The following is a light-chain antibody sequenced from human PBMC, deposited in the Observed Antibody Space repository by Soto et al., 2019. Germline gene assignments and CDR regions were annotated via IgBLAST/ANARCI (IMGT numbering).Light chain of an antibody. CDR2: SNY. CDR3: AAWDDVLNGYV. J-gene: IGLJ1*01. V-gene: IGLV1-44*01. CDR1: SSNIESNT. Sequence: QSALTQPPSASGTPVQRVTISCSGSSSNIESNTVTWYQQLPGTAPKLVIYSNYDRPSGVPDRFSGSTSGTSASLVIRGLQSEDEADYYCAAWDDVLNGYVFGGGTKVTVL.